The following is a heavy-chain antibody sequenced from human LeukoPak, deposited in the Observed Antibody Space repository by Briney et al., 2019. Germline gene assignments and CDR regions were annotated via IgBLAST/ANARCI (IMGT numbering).Heavy chain of an antibody. V-gene: IGHV3-30*18. J-gene: IGHJ5*02. CDR2: ISYDGSFK. D-gene: IGHD3-10*01. CDR3: AKDARYGYYGSGSYLDP. CDR1: GFIFSNYG. Sequence: GRSLRLSCAASGFIFSNYGMHWVRQAPGKGLEWVAVISYDGSFKYYVDSVKGRFTISRDNSKNTLYLQMNSLRAEDTAVYYCAKDARYGYYGSGSYLDPWGQGTLVTVSS.